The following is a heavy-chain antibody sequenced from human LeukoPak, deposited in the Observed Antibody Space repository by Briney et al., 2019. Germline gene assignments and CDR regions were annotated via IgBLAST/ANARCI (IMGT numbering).Heavy chain of an antibody. CDR2: ISYDGSNK. J-gene: IGHJ4*02. Sequence: PGGSLRLSCAASGFTFSSYAMHWVRQAPGKGLEWVAVISYDGSNKYYADSVKGRFTISRDNSKNTLYLQMNSLRAEDTAVYYCARDLRSGHYGDDYWGQGTLVTVSS. D-gene: IGHD3-3*01. CDR3: ARDLRSGHYGDDY. V-gene: IGHV3-30*04. CDR1: GFTFSSYA.